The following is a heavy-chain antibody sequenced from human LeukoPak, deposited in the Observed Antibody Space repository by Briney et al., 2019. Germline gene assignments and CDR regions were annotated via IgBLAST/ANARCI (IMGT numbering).Heavy chain of an antibody. CDR1: GGSISSYY. J-gene: IGHJ2*01. CDR3: ARGGLEVAVAGTHLGGFDL. V-gene: IGHV4-4*07. CDR2: IYTSGST. Sequence: SETLSLTCTVSGGSISSYYWSWIRQPAGKGLEWIERIYTSGSTNYNPSLKSRVTISVDKSKNQFSLKLSSVTAADTAVYYCARGGLEVAVAGTHLGGFDLWGRGTLVTVS. D-gene: IGHD6-19*01.